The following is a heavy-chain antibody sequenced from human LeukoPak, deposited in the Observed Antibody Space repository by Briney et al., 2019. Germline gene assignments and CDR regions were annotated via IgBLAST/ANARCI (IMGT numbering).Heavy chain of an antibody. CDR1: GFTLRNYA. CDR2: GNSGST. Sequence: GGSLRLSCAVSGFTLRNYAMSWVRQAPGKGLEWVSGGNSGSTHYADSVKGRFTISRDNAKNSLYLQMNSLRAEDTAVYYCARGWPDILTGLSDYWGQGTLVTVSS. J-gene: IGHJ4*02. D-gene: IGHD3-9*01. CDR3: ARGWPDILTGLSDY. V-gene: IGHV3-21*01.